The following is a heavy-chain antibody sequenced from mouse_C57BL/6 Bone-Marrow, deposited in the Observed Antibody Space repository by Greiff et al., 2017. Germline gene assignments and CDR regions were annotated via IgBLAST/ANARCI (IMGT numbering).Heavy chain of an antibody. V-gene: IGHV5-4*03. J-gene: IGHJ4*01. D-gene: IGHD3-3*01. Sequence: EVKLMESGGGLVKPGGSLKLSCAASGFTFSSYAMSWVRQTPEKRLEWVATISDGGSYTYYPDNVKGRFPISSDNAKNNLYLQMSHLKSEDTAMYYCARPRRRVYYYAMDYWGQGTSVTVSS. CDR3: ARPRRRVYYYAMDY. CDR2: ISDGGSYT. CDR1: GFTFSSYA.